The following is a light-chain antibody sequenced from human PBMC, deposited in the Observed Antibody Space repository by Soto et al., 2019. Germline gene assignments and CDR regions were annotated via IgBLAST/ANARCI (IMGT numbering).Light chain of an antibody. CDR2: AAS. Sequence: DIQLTQTQSFLSASVGDRFTITCRASQGISSYLSWYQKKPGKAPKLLMYAASTLQSGVPSRFSGSGSGTEFTLTISSLQPEDFASYYCQQYNSYSTFGQGTKVDIK. J-gene: IGKJ1*01. CDR3: QQYNSYST. CDR1: QGISSY. V-gene: IGKV1-9*01.